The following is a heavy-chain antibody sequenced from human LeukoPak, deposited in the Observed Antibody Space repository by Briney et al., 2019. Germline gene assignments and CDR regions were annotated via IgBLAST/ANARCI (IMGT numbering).Heavy chain of an antibody. V-gene: IGHV6-1*01. CDR2: TYYRSKWYN. J-gene: IGHJ6*02. CDR1: GDSVSSNSAA. CDR3: ARGDTAHYYYGMDV. Sequence: SQTLSLTCAISGDSVSSNSAAWNWIRQSPSRGLEWLGRTYYRSKWYNDYAVSVKSRITINPDASKNQFSLQLNSVTPEDTAVYYRARGDTAHYYYGMDVWGQGTTVTVSS. D-gene: IGHD5-18*01.